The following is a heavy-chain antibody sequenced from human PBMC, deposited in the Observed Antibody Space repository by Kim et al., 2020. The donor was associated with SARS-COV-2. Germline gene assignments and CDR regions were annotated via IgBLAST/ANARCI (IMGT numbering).Heavy chain of an antibody. J-gene: IGHJ6*02. CDR1: GYTFVAYA. Sequence: ASVKVSCKTSGYTFVAYAIHWVRQAPGQNFEWMGWITPGNGNTKYSQNFHDRAIITSDTSANTVYLEMSGLTSGDTALYFCARSANPDHYYYGLDVWGQGTTVTVSS. CDR2: ITPGNGNT. CDR3: ARSANPDHYYYGLDV. V-gene: IGHV1-3*01.